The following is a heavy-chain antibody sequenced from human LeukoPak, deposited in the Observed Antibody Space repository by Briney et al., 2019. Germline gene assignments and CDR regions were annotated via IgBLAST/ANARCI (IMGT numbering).Heavy chain of an antibody. Sequence: GGSLRLSCAASGFTFPDYAMHWGRQGPGKGLRWVSLITGGGDRTNYADSMKGRFTISRDNSKNSLYLQMNSLRTEDTALYYCAKGAGYNNGDASDIWGLGTMVTVSS. CDR3: AKGAGYNNGDASDI. D-gene: IGHD5-24*01. J-gene: IGHJ3*02. CDR1: GFTFPDYA. CDR2: ITGGGDRT. V-gene: IGHV3-43*02.